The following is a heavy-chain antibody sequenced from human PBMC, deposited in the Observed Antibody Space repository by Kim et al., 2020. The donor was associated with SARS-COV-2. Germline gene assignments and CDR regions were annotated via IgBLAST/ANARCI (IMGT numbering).Heavy chain of an antibody. CDR1: GFTFSSYA. CDR3: AKDSRDQNDIVVVPSLVGLNYFDY. V-gene: IGHV3-23*01. J-gene: IGHJ4*02. Sequence: GGSLRLSCAASGFTFSSYAMSWVRQAPGKGLEWVSAISGSGGSTYYADSVKGRFTISRDNSKNTLYLQMNSLRAEDTAVYYCAKDSRDQNDIVVVPSLVGLNYFDYWGQGTLVTVSS. D-gene: IGHD2-2*01. CDR2: ISGSGGST.